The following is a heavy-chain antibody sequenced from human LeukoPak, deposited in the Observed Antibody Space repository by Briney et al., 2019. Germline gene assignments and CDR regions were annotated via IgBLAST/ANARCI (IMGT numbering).Heavy chain of an antibody. CDR2: ISGSGGST. CDR3: AKQSLYYYDSSGYYYFDY. V-gene: IGHV3-23*01. D-gene: IGHD3-22*01. J-gene: IGHJ4*02. CDR1: GFTFSSYA. Sequence: PGGSLRLSRAASGFTFSSYAMSWVRQAPGKGLEWVSAISGSGGSTYYADSVKGRFTISRDNSKNTLYLQMNSLRAEDTAVYYCAKQSLYYYDSSGYYYFDYWSQGTLVTVSS.